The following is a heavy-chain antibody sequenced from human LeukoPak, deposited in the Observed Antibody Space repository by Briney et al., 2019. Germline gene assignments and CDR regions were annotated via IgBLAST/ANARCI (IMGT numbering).Heavy chain of an antibody. Sequence: ASVKVSCKASGYTFTSYDINWVRQATAQGLEWMGWMNPNSGNTGYAQKFQGRVTMTRNTSISTAYMELSSLRSEDTAVYYCARGLYDFWSGYYYGMDVWGQGTTVTVSS. J-gene: IGHJ6*02. V-gene: IGHV1-8*01. CDR2: MNPNSGNT. D-gene: IGHD3-3*01. CDR1: GYTFTSYD. CDR3: ARGLYDFWSGYYYGMDV.